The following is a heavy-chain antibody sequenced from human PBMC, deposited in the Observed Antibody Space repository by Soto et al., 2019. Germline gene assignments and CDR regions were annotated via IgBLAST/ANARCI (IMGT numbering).Heavy chain of an antibody. Sequence: SQTLSLTCAISGDSVSTNSANWDWIRQSPSRGLEWLGRTYYRSNWYTDYAVSVKGRITISPDTSNNQLSLQLNSVTPDDTAVYYCARLIGNSWLDSWGQGTLVTVSS. J-gene: IGHJ5*01. CDR2: TYYRSNWYT. V-gene: IGHV6-1*01. CDR1: GDSVSTNSAN. D-gene: IGHD2-8*01. CDR3: ARLIGNSWLDS.